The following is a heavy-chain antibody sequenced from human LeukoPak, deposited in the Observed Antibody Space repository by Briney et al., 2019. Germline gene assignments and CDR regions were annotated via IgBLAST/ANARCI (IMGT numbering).Heavy chain of an antibody. Sequence: PGGSLRLSCAASGFTVSGNYMSWVRQAPGKGLEWVSVIYSGGSTYYADSVKGRFPSTRDNSKNTLYLEMNSLSAEDTAVYYWARVVLLDYWGQGTLVTVSS. CDR2: IYSGGST. CDR3: ARVVLLDY. D-gene: IGHD2-15*01. CDR1: GFTVSGNY. V-gene: IGHV3-66*01. J-gene: IGHJ4*02.